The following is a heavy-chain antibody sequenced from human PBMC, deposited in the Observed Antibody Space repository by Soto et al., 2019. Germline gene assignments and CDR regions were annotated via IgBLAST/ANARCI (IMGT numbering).Heavy chain of an antibody. D-gene: IGHD1-20*01. V-gene: IGHV3-7*01. J-gene: IGHJ4*02. CDR1: GFTFRNYW. CDR3: AAEGSITGTGY. Sequence: EVQLVESGGGLVQPGGSLRLSCAASGFTFRNYWMSWVRQAPGKGLEWVANIKQDGNERYYVDSVKGRFTISRDNAKNSLYLQMNSLRAEDTAVYYCAAEGSITGTGYWGQGTLVTVSS. CDR2: IKQDGNER.